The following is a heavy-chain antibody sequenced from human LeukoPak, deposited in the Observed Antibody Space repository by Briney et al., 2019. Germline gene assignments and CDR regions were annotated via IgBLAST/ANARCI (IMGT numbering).Heavy chain of an antibody. D-gene: IGHD6-13*01. Sequence: GGSLRLSCAASGFTFSSYWMSWVRQAPGKGLEWVANIKQDGSEKYYVDSVKGRFTISRDNAKNSLYLQMNSLRAEDTAVYYCARDREQQLAYNWFDPWGQGTLVTASS. CDR3: ARDREQQLAYNWFDP. V-gene: IGHV3-7*01. CDR1: GFTFSSYW. CDR2: IKQDGSEK. J-gene: IGHJ5*02.